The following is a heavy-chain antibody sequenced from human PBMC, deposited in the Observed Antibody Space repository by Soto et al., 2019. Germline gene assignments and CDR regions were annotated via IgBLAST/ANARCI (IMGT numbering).Heavy chain of an antibody. Sequence: SETLSLTCTVSGGSISSSSYYWGWIRQPPGKGLEWIGSIYYSGSTYYNPSLKSRVTISVDTSKNQFSLKLSSVTAADTAVYYCARHEFMVRGVIRTGVDYWGQGTLVTVSS. D-gene: IGHD3-10*01. CDR1: GGSISSSSYY. V-gene: IGHV4-39*01. J-gene: IGHJ4*02. CDR2: IYYSGST. CDR3: ARHEFMVRGVIRTGVDY.